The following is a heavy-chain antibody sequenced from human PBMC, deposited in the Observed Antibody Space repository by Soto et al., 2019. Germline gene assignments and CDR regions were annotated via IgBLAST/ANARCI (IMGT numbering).Heavy chain of an antibody. CDR3: ARDALVVVTAIANWFDP. D-gene: IGHD2-21*02. J-gene: IGHJ5*02. Sequence: ASVKVSCKASGYTFTSYAMHWVRQAPGQRLEWMGWINAGNGNTKYSQKFQGRVTITRDTSASTAYMELSSLRSEDTAVYYCARDALVVVTAIANWFDPWGQGTLVHRLL. CDR1: GYTFTSYA. CDR2: INAGNGNT. V-gene: IGHV1-3*01.